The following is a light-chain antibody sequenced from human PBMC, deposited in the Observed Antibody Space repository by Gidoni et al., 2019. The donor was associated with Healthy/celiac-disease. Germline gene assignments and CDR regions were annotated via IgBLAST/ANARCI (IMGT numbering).Light chain of an antibody. CDR1: QSISSY. CDR3: QQRYSTPLLT. V-gene: IGKV1-39*01. CDR2: AAS. J-gene: IGKJ4*01. Sequence: DIQMTQSPSSLSASVGDRVTITCRASQSISSYLNWYQQKPGKAPRLLIYAASSLQSGVPSRFSSSGSGTDFTLTISSLQPEDFATYFCQQRYSTPLLTFGGGTKVEIK.